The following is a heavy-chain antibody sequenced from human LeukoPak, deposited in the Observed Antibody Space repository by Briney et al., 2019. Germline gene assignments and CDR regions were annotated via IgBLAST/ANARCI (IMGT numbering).Heavy chain of an antibody. CDR1: GDSISPHY. J-gene: IGHJ4*02. CDR2: IHYTGNT. V-gene: IGHV4-59*08. CDR3: ARFLGYDDTGHHYLDN. Sequence: PSETLSLTCSVSGDSISPHYWSWIRQPPEKGLEWIGYIHYTGNTNYNPSLKSRVTISVDTSTNQFSLRLSSVTAADTAVYYCARFLGYDDTGHHYLDNWGQGTLVAVSS. D-gene: IGHD3-22*01.